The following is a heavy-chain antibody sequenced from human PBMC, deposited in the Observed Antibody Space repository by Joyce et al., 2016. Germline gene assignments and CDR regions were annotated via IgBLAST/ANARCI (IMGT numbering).Heavy chain of an antibody. J-gene: IGHJ4*02. CDR1: GFTLSTHA. V-gene: IGHV3-30*04. CDR2: MLSYGSGE. Sequence: VQLVESAGGVVQPGRSLRLSCAVSGFTLSTHAMHWVRQAPGKGLEWVAVMLSYGSGEYYADSVKGRFTISGDSSENTVFLQMNSLRPEDTAIYYCARGSLFALMIDYWGQGTLVTVSS. CDR3: ARGSLFALMIDY. D-gene: IGHD3-10*01.